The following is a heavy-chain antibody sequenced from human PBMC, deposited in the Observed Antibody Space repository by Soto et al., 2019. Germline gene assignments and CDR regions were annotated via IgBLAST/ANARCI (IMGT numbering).Heavy chain of an antibody. J-gene: IGHJ4*02. Sequence: LRLSCGGSGFIFSRYGMHWVRQAPGKGLEWVTGISYDGGERFYADSVKGRFTISRDNSKNRLDLQMSSLRPEDTAVYYCARDLPLYCRGDCNFDFWGQGTLVTVSS. CDR3: ARDLPLYCRGDCNFDF. CDR1: GFIFSRYG. V-gene: IGHV3-30*03. D-gene: IGHD2-21*02. CDR2: ISYDGGER.